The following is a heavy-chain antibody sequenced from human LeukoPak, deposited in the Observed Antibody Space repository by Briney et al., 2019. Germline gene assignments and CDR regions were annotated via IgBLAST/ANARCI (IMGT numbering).Heavy chain of an antibody. CDR2: IYYSGST. D-gene: IGHD2-21*02. V-gene: IGHV4-59*01. Sequence: SETLSLTCTVSGGSISSYYWSWIWQPPGKGLEWIGYIYYSGSTNYNPSLKSRVTISVDTSKNQFSLKLSSVTAADTAVYYCARTVFSYYYYGMDVWGQGTTVTVSS. J-gene: IGHJ6*02. CDR3: ARTVFSYYYYGMDV. CDR1: GGSISSYY.